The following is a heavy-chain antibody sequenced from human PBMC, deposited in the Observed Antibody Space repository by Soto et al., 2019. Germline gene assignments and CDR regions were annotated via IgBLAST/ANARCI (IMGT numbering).Heavy chain of an antibody. D-gene: IGHD5-12*01. J-gene: IGHJ4*02. CDR1: GFTFSSYA. V-gene: IGHV3-23*01. Sequence: RWGSLRLSCAASGFTFSSYAIILFRQAPVKWLEWVSSISGSGGDTHYADSVKGRFTISRDNSKNKLYLQMNSLRAEDTAVYYCAKDGGYEFDSWGQGTLVTVSS. CDR3: AKDGGYEFDS. CDR2: ISGSGGDT.